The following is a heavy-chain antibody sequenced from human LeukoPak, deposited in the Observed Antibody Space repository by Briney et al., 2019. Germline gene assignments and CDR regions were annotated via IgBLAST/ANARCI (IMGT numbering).Heavy chain of an antibody. D-gene: IGHD2-8*01. Sequence: PGGSLRLSCAASGFTFSSYWMSWVRQAPGKGLEWVANIKQDGSEKYYVDSVKGRFTISRDNAKNSLYLQMNSLRAEDTAVYYCARDAVYTTPFNYYYYMDVWGKGTTVTVSS. CDR3: ARDAVYTTPFNYYYYMDV. CDR2: IKQDGSEK. CDR1: GFTFSSYW. J-gene: IGHJ6*03. V-gene: IGHV3-7*01.